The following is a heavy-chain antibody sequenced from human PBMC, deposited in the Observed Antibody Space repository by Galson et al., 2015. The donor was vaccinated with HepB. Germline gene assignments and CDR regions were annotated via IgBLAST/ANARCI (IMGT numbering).Heavy chain of an antibody. Sequence: SVKVSCKASGYTFTSYGISWVRQAPGQGLEWMGWISAYNGNRNYAQKLQGRVTMTTDTPTSTAYMELRSLRSDDTAVYYCARDLGDYCSTTSCYLPAFDIWGQGTMVTVSS. J-gene: IGHJ3*02. CDR2: ISAYNGNR. D-gene: IGHD2-2*01. CDR1: GYTFTSYG. CDR3: ARDLGDYCSTTSCYLPAFDI. V-gene: IGHV1-18*01.